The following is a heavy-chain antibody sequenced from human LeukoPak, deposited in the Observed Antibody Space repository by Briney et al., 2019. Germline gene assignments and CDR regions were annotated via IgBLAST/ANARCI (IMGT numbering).Heavy chain of an antibody. CDR3: ARDGDGSFTDVY. CDR1: GYTFTGFY. CDR2: INPNTGGT. Sequence: ASVKVSCKTSGYTFTGFYMHWVRQAPGHGLEWMGWINPNTGGTKYAQRFQGRVTMTRDTSISTAYMELSRLRSDDTAVYYCARDGDGSFTDVYWGQGTLVTVSS. J-gene: IGHJ4*02. V-gene: IGHV1-2*02. D-gene: IGHD1-26*01.